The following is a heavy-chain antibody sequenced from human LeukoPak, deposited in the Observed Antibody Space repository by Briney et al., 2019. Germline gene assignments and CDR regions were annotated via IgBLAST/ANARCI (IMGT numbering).Heavy chain of an antibody. Sequence: GGSLRLSCAASGFTFGSYGMHWVRQAPGKGLEWVAVISYDGSNKYYADSVKGRFTISRDNSKNTLYLQMKSLRAEDTAVYYCAKAGYSSGWYGGYFDYWGQGTLVTVSS. V-gene: IGHV3-30*18. CDR3: AKAGYSSGWYGGYFDY. CDR2: ISYDGSNK. D-gene: IGHD6-19*01. CDR1: GFTFGSYG. J-gene: IGHJ4*02.